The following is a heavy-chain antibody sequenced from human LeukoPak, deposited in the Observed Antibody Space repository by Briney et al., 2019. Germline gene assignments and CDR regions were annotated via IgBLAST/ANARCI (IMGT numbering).Heavy chain of an antibody. CDR1: GGSFSGYY. CDR2: ISHSGST. Sequence: SETLSLTCAVYGGSFSGYYWSWIRQPPGKGLEWIGEISHSGSTNYNPSLKSRVTIPVDTSKNQFSLKLSSVTAADTAVYYCARSIDTAMVSRYFDYWGQGTLVTVSS. D-gene: IGHD5-18*01. V-gene: IGHV4-34*01. J-gene: IGHJ4*02. CDR3: ARSIDTAMVSRYFDY.